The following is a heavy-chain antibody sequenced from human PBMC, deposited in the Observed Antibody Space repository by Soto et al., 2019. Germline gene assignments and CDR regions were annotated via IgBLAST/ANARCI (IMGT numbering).Heavy chain of an antibody. Sequence: GGSLRLSCEASGFTFSGYWMSWVRQAPGKGLEWVADIKHDGSEKYYVDSVKGRFTISRDNAKNSLYLQMNSLRAEDTAVYYCARDRSSGWTPHYYYYYGMDVWGQGTTVTVSS. J-gene: IGHJ6*02. CDR2: IKHDGSEK. D-gene: IGHD6-19*01. CDR3: ARDRSSGWTPHYYYYYGMDV. V-gene: IGHV3-7*01. CDR1: GFTFSGYW.